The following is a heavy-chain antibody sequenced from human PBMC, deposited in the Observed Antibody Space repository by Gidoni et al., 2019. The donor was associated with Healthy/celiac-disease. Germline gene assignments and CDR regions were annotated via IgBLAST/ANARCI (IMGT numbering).Heavy chain of an antibody. CDR1: GFTFSSYA. CDR2: ISGSSGST. V-gene: IGHV3-23*01. D-gene: IGHD3-22*01. J-gene: IGHJ4*02. Sequence: EVQLLESGGGLVQPGGSLRLSCAASGFTFSSYARSWVRQAPGKGLEWVSAISGSSGSTYYADSVKGRFTISRDNSKNTLYLQMNSLRAEDTAVYYCAQPGGYYDSSGYYFDYWGQGTLVTVSS. CDR3: AQPGGYYDSSGYYFDY.